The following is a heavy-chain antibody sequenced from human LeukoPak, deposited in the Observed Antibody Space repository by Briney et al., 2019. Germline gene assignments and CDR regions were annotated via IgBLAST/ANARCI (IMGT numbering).Heavy chain of an antibody. V-gene: IGHV3-30*03. J-gene: IGHJ5*02. CDR3: ARGGGYSSSALDWFDP. D-gene: IGHD6-6*01. CDR1: GFTVSSNY. CDR2: ISYDGRNK. Sequence: GGSLRLSCAASGFTVSSNYMSWVRQAPGKGLEWVAVISYDGRNKYYAGSVKGRFTISRDNSKNTLNLQMNSLRAEDTAVYYCARGGGYSSSALDWFDPWGQGTLVTVSS.